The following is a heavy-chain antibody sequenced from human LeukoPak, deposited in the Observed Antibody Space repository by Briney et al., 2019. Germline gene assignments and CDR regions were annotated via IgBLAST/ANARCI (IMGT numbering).Heavy chain of an antibody. CDR2: INGDGSSI. D-gene: IGHD6-6*01. CDR3: ARSRYSGSSSDY. CDR1: GFTFSNQW. Sequence: GGSLRLSCAASGFTFSNQWMHWVRHALGKGLVWVSRINGDGSSISYADPVKGRFTISRDNAKNTLYLQMNSLRADDTAVYHCARSRYSGSSSDYWGRGTLVTVSS. J-gene: IGHJ4*02. V-gene: IGHV3-74*01.